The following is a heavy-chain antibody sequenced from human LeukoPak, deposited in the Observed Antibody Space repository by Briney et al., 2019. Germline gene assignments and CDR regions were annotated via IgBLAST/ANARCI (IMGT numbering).Heavy chain of an antibody. CDR2: MNPNSGNT. CDR3: ARGRYCSGGSCYSAYYCYMDV. V-gene: IGHV1-8*01. D-gene: IGHD2-15*01. J-gene: IGHJ6*03. Sequence: VRQATGQXLEWMGWMNPNSGNTGYAQKFQGRVTMTRNTSISTAYMELSSLRSEDTAVYYCARGRYCSGGSCYSAYYCYMDVWGKGTTVTISS.